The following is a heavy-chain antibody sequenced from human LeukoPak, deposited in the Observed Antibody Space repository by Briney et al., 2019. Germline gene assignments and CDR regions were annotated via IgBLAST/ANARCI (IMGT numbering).Heavy chain of an antibody. V-gene: IGHV3-7*05. CDR2: TKQDGSEK. J-gene: IGHJ4*02. CDR3: ARDPTNGYDLDY. Sequence: PGGSLRLSCSASGFTFRNYWMTWVRQAPGKGLEWVANTKQDGSEKYYVDSVKGRFTISRDNAKNSLYLQMNSLRAEDTAVYYCARDPTNGYDLDYWGQGTLVTVSS. D-gene: IGHD2-8*01. CDR1: GFTFRNYW.